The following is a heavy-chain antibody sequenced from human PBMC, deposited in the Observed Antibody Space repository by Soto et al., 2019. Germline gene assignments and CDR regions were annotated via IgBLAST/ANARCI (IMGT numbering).Heavy chain of an antibody. Sequence: PGGSLRLSCAASGFTFSSYEMNWVRQAPGKWLEWVSYISSSGSTIYYADSVKGRFTIPRDNAKNSLYLQMNSLRAEDTAVYYCARDLAVAGLGELDVWGPGXTVTVSS. D-gene: IGHD6-19*01. CDR2: ISSSGSTI. J-gene: IGHJ6*02. CDR3: ARDLAVAGLGELDV. CDR1: GFTFSSYE. V-gene: IGHV3-48*03.